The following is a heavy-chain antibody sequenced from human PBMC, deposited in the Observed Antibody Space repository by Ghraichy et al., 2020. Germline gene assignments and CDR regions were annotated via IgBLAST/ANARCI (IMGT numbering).Heavy chain of an antibody. CDR1: GGSISSYY. Sequence: SETLSLTFTVSGGSISSYYWSWIRQPPGKGLEWIGYIYSSGSTNYNPSLKSRVTISVDTSKNQFSLKLTSVTAADTAEYYCAREGDSGYQFDYWGQGTLATVST. V-gene: IGHV4-59*01. D-gene: IGHD5-12*01. J-gene: IGHJ4*02. CDR2: IYSSGST. CDR3: AREGDSGYQFDY.